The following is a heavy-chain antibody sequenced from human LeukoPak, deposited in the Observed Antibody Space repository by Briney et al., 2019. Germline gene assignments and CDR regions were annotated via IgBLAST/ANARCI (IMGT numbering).Heavy chain of an antibody. CDR2: INPSDGST. V-gene: IGHV1-46*01. CDR3: ARDPYGSGYYNYHYGMDV. D-gene: IGHD3-10*01. CDR1: GYTFTSYY. Sequence: ASVKVSFKASGYTFTSYYMHWVRQAPGQGFEWMGIINPSDGSTSYAQKFQGRVTMTRDTSTSTVYMELSSLRFEDTAVYYCARDPYGSGYYNYHYGMDVWGQGTTVAVSS. J-gene: IGHJ6*02.